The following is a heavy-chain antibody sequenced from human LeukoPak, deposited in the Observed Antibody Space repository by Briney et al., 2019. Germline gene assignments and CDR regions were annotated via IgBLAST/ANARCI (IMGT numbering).Heavy chain of an antibody. D-gene: IGHD1-26*01. CDR2: IYYSSST. V-gene: IGHV4-39*01. J-gene: IGHJ6*03. CDR3: ARQEGMGDMDV. Sequence: SETLSLTCTVSGCSISSSSYCWVWIRQGQGKGREWFGSIYYSSSTYYNPFLKSRVTISVDTSKNQFSLKLSSVTAADTAVYYCARQEGMGDMDVWGKGTTVTVSS. CDR1: GCSISSSSYC.